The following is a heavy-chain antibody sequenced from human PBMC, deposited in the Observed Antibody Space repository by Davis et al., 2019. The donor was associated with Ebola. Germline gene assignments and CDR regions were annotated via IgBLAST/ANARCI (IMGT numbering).Heavy chain of an antibody. CDR2: INHSGST. CDR1: GGSFSGYY. V-gene: IGHV4-34*01. Sequence: SETLSLTCAVYGGSFSGYYWSWIRQPPGKGLEWIGEINHSGSTNYNPSLKSRVTISVDTSKNQFSLKLSSVTAADTAVYYCARVSSSLGDYYYYGMDVWGQGTTVTVSS. J-gene: IGHJ6*02. D-gene: IGHD3-16*01. CDR3: ARVSSSLGDYYYYGMDV.